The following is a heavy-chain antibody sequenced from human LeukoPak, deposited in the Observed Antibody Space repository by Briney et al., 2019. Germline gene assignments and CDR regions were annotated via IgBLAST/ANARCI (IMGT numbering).Heavy chain of an antibody. D-gene: IGHD3-10*01. CDR1: GYSISSGYY. Sequence: SETLSLTCTVSGYSISSGYYWGWIRQPPGKGLEWIGSIYHSGSTYYNPSLKSQVTISVDTSKNQFSLKLSSVTAADTAVYYCASNPLWFGEMSFDPWGQGTLVTVSS. V-gene: IGHV4-38-2*02. CDR2: IYHSGST. CDR3: ASNPLWFGEMSFDP. J-gene: IGHJ5*02.